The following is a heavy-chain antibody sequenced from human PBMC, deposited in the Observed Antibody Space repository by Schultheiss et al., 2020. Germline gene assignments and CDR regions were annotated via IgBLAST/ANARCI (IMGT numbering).Heavy chain of an antibody. CDR2: IYYSGST. CDR1: GGSISSYY. Sequence: SETLSLTCTVSGGSISSYYWSWIRQLPGKGLEWIGYIYYSGSTYYNPSLKSRLTIFSDTSKNQFSLKLSSVTAADTAVYYCTTVSVDVWGQGTTVTVSS. V-gene: IGHV4-59*01. CDR3: TTVSVDV. J-gene: IGHJ6*02.